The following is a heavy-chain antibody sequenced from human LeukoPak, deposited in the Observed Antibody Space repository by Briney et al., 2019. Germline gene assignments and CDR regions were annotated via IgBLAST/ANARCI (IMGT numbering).Heavy chain of an antibody. J-gene: IGHJ4*02. CDR2: ISNTAKTL. CDR3: ARADMALVPVFDY. D-gene: IGHD5-24*01. V-gene: IGHV3-48*03. CDR1: GFTFRSYE. Sequence: GGSLRLSCAASGFTFRSYEMTWVRQAPGKGLEWVSYISNTAKTLYYADSVKGRFTISRDNAKNSVYLQMNSLRAEDTAVYYCARADMALVPVFDYWGQGNLVTVSS.